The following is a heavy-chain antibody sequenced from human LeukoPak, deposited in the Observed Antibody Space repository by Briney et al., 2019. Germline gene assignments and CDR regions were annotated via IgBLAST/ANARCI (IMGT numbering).Heavy chain of an antibody. CDR3: AKSLVGAAVTLGY. Sequence: PGGSLRLSCAASGFTFSSYGMHWVRQAPGKGLEWVAVISYDGSNKYYADSVKGRFTISRDNSKNTLYLQMNSLRAEDTAVYYCAKSLVGAAVTLGYWGQGTLVTVSS. V-gene: IGHV3-30*18. CDR1: GFTFSSYG. CDR2: ISYDGSNK. J-gene: IGHJ4*02. D-gene: IGHD1-26*01.